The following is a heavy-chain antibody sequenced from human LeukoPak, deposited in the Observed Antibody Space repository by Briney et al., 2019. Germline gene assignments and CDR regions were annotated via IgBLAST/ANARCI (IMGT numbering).Heavy chain of an antibody. D-gene: IGHD3-10*01. CDR2: INHAVST. V-gene: IGHV4-34*01. CDR1: GGSFRGNS. Sequence: SGTLSLTCAVYGGSFRGNSSGWIRERPGKGLEWRGEINHAVSTNYNPSLKTRVTISVATSKNHFSQKLRSVTAADTDVYYGARGMVRGVITPGYWVQGTLGTVSS. CDR3: ARGMVRGVITPGY. J-gene: IGHJ4*02.